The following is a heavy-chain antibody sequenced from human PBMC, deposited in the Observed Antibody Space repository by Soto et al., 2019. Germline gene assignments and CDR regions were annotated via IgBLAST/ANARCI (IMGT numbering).Heavy chain of an antibody. CDR2: ISYDGSNK. CDR1: GFTFSSYG. V-gene: IGHV3-30*18. CDR3: AKELLWFGELFGNGMDV. D-gene: IGHD3-10*01. Sequence: QVQLVESGGGVVQPGRSLRLSCAASGFTFSSYGMHWVRQAPGKGLEWVAVISYDGSNKYYADSVKGRFTISRDNSKNTLYLQMNSLRAEDTAVYYCAKELLWFGELFGNGMDVWGQETTVTVSS. J-gene: IGHJ6*02.